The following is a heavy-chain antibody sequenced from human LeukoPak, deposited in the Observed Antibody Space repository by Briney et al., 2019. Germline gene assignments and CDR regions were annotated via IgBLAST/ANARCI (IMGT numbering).Heavy chain of an antibody. CDR2: ISGYNGNT. V-gene: IGHV1-18*01. Sequence: PSVKVSCKPSGYSFTSHGISWVRRATGQGLEWMGWISGYNGNTIYAQKFQGRVTVTTDASTRTAHMEVRGLRSDDTAVYYCARGGWTTGMDYWGQGTLVTVSS. D-gene: IGHD1-14*01. J-gene: IGHJ4*02. CDR1: GYSFTSHG. CDR3: ARGGWTTGMDY.